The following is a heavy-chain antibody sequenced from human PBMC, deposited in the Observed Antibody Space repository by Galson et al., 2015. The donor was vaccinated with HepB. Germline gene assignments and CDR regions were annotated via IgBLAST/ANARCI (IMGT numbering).Heavy chain of an antibody. CDR2: ISAYNGNT. CDR1: GYTFTSYG. J-gene: IGHJ4*02. D-gene: IGHD3-3*01. CDR3: ARDGDDFWSDHPADY. V-gene: IGHV1-18*01. Sequence: SVKVSCKASGYTFTSYGISWVRQAPGQGLEWMGWISAYNGNTNYAQKPQGRVTMTTDTSTSTAYMELRSLRSDDTAVYYCARDGDDFWSDHPADYWGQGTLVTVSS.